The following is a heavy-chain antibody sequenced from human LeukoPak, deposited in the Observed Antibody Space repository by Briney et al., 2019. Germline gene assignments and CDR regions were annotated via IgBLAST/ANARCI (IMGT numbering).Heavy chain of an antibody. D-gene: IGHD6-6*01. J-gene: IGHJ5*02. CDR1: GYTFTGYY. V-gene: IGHV1-2*02. CDR3: ARGGAARSNNWFDP. CDR2: INPNSGGT. Sequence: ASVKVSCKASGYTFTGYYMHWVRQAPGQGLEWMGWINPNSGGTNYAQKFQGRVTMTRDTSISTDYRELSKLRSDDTDVCYCARGGAARSNNWFDPWGQGSLVTVS.